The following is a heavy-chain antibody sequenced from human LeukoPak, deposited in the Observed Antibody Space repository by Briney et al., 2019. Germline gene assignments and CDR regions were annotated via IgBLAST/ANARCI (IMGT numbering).Heavy chain of an antibody. D-gene: IGHD4-11*01. V-gene: IGHV4-38-2*01. CDR1: GFAFSSYA. CDR2: VHHSGST. Sequence: GSLRLSCAASGFAFSSYAMSWVRQPPGKGLEWIGSVHHSGSTYYNPSLKSRVTISVDTSKNEFSLKLSSVTAADTAVYHCAKSDHSKTYYFDYWGQGTLVTVSS. CDR3: AKSDHSKTYYFDY. J-gene: IGHJ4*02.